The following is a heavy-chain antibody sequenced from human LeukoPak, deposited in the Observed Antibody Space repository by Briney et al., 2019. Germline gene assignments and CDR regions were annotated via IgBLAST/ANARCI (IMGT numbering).Heavy chain of an antibody. Sequence: GGSLRLSCAASGFTFSSDAMSWVRQAPGKGLEWVSAISGSGGRTHYADSVKGRLTISRDNSKNTLYLQMNNLRAEDTAVYYCAKYLLPYDTAVDAFDIWGQGTMVTVSS. V-gene: IGHV3-23*01. D-gene: IGHD5-18*01. CDR2: ISGSGGRT. CDR3: AKYLLPYDTAVDAFDI. CDR1: GFTFSSDA. J-gene: IGHJ3*02.